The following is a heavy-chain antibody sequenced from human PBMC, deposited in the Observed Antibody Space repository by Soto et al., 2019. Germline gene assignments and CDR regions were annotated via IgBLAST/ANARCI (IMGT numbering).Heavy chain of an antibody. CDR3: ARATGYSSGWSGRYYFDY. D-gene: IGHD6-19*01. V-gene: IGHV1-46*03. CDR2: INPSGGST. J-gene: IGHJ4*02. Sequence: GATVKVSCKASGYTFTSYYMHWVRQAPGQGLEWMGIINPSGGSTSYAQKFQGRVTMTRDTSTSTVYMELSSLRSEDTAVYYCARATGYSSGWSGRYYFDYWGQGTLVTVSS. CDR1: GYTFTSYY.